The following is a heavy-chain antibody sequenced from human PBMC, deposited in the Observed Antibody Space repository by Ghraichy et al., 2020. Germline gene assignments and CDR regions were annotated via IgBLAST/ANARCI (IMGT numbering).Heavy chain of an antibody. CDR2: ISYDGSNK. CDR3: AREAKYYYDSSGEGSAFDI. Sequence: GGSLRLSCAASGFTFSSYAMHWVRQAPGKGLEWVAVISYDGSNKYYADSVKGRFTISRDNSKNTLYLQMNSLRAEDTAVYYCAREAKYYYDSSGEGSAFDIWGQGTMVTVSS. CDR1: GFTFSSYA. V-gene: IGHV3-30*04. J-gene: IGHJ3*02. D-gene: IGHD3-22*01.